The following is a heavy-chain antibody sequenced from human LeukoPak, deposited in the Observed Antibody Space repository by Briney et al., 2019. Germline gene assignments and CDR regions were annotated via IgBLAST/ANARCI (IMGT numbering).Heavy chain of an antibody. D-gene: IGHD2-15*01. Sequence: GSLRLPCAASGFTLSSYEMNWVRQAPGKGLEWVSYISSSGSTIYYADSVKGRFTISRDNAKNSLYLQMNSLRAEDTAVYYCARVVVVVAATRDAFDIWGQGTMVTVSS. V-gene: IGHV3-48*03. CDR3: ARVVVVVAATRDAFDI. J-gene: IGHJ3*02. CDR2: ISSSGSTI. CDR1: GFTLSSYE.